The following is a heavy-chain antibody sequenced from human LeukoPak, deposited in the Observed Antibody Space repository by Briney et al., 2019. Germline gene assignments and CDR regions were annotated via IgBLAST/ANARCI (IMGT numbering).Heavy chain of an antibody. CDR1: GFTFSGYS. J-gene: IGHJ4*02. CDR3: AKDNRRHYTSGPNPDSLH. V-gene: IGHV3-9*01. CDR2: ISWNSGTI. D-gene: IGHD6-19*01. Sequence: GGSLRLSCTASGFTFSGYSMNWIRQAPGKGLEWVSGISWNSGTIDYADSVRGRFTISRDNAKNSLYLQMDSLRVEDTAFYYCAKDNRRHYTSGPNPDSLHWGQGALVTVSS.